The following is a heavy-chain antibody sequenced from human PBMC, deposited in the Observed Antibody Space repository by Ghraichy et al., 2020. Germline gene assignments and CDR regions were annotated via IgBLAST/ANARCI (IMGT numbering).Heavy chain of an antibody. D-gene: IGHD3-22*01. CDR1: GDSIGSRY. Sequence: SETLSLTCIVSGDSIGSRYWNWIRQPAGKGLEWIGRIYKTGTTNYKPSLWSRVTMSVDTSKNQFSLKLKSVTAADTAVYYCARGKASAYYDSSGDYYFDSWGQGTLVTVSS. V-gene: IGHV4-4*07. CDR2: IYKTGTT. CDR3: ARGKASAYYDSSGDYYFDS. J-gene: IGHJ4*02.